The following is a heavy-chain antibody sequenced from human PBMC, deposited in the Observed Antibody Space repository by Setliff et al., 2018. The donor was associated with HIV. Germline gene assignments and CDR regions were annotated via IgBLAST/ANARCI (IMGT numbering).Heavy chain of an antibody. V-gene: IGHV1-69*13. CDR3: ARGVGPQSPRFHFDL. CDR1: GVSFSSDA. D-gene: IGHD2-21*01. J-gene: IGHJ4*02. Sequence: SVKVSCKASGVSFSSDAISWMRQAPGQGLEWMGQTIPVFGTTNYAQKFQGRLTVTADESTSTAYMELNSLRSEDTAVYYCARGVGPQSPRFHFDLWGQGTLVTVSS. CDR2: TIPVFGTT.